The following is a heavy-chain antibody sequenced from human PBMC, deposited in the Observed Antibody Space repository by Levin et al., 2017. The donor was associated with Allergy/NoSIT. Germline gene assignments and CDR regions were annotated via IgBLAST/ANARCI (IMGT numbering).Heavy chain of an antibody. CDR1: GFTFSSYA. V-gene: IGHV3-30-3*01. J-gene: IGHJ4*02. CDR2: ISYDGSNK. Sequence: SCAASGFTFSSYAMHWVRQAPGKGLEWVAVISYDGSNKYYADSVKGRFTISRDNSKNTLYLQMNSLRAEDTAVYYCARVGTMAIFYNTDYWGQGTLVTVSS. CDR3: ARVGTMAIFYNTDY. D-gene: IGHD2/OR15-2a*01.